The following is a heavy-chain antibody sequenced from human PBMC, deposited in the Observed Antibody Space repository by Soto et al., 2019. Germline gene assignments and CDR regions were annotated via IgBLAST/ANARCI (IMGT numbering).Heavy chain of an antibody. V-gene: IGHV4-34*01. CDR1: GGSFNGYY. CDR2: IDDSGST. D-gene: IGHD4-4*01. Sequence: PSETLSLTCAVYGGSFNGYYWTWVRQPPGQGLEWIGEIDDSGSTNYNPSLKSRVTISEDKSKNQFSLKLSSVTAADTAVYYCARGKATVTTFKYFYYGMDVWGQGTPVTVSS. CDR3: ARGKATVTTFKYFYYGMDV. J-gene: IGHJ6*02.